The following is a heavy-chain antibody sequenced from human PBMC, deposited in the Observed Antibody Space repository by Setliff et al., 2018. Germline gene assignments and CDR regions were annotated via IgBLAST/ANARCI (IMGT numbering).Heavy chain of an antibody. D-gene: IGHD2-15*01. CDR1: GYTFTSYY. J-gene: IGHJ4*02. Sequence: ASVKVSCKASGYTFTSYYMHWVRQAPGQGLEWMGIINPSGGNTGYAQKFQGRVTMTRNTSISTAYMELSSLRSEDTAVYYCARGVYCSGGSCEGNDYWGQGTLVTVSS. V-gene: IGHV1-46*01. CDR2: INPSGGNT. CDR3: ARGVYCSGGSCEGNDY.